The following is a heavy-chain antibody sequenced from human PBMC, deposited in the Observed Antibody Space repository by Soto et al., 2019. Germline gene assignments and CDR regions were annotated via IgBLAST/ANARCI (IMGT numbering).Heavy chain of an antibody. Sequence: PGGSLRLSCAASGFTFSSYAMSWVRQAPGKGLERVSAISGSGGSTYYADSVKGRFTISRDNSKNTLYLQMNSLRAEDTAVYYCAKEDRMITFGRVIGFFDYWGQGTLVTVSS. CDR3: AKEDRMITFGRVIGFFDY. CDR1: GFTFSSYA. V-gene: IGHV3-23*01. J-gene: IGHJ4*02. D-gene: IGHD3-16*02. CDR2: ISGSGGST.